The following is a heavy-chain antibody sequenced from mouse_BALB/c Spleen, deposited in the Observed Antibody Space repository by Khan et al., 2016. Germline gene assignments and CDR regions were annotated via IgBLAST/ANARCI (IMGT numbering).Heavy chain of an antibody. CDR1: GYSITSDYS. CDR3: ARGTMDY. CDR2: ISYSGST. J-gene: IGHJ4*01. V-gene: IGHV3-2*02. Sequence: EVQLQESGPGLVKPSQSLSLTCTVTGYSITSDYSWNWIRQFPGNKLEWMGYISYSGSTIYNPSPQSRISITRDTSKNQVFLQLNSGTTEETATYYWARGTMDYWGQGTAVTVSS.